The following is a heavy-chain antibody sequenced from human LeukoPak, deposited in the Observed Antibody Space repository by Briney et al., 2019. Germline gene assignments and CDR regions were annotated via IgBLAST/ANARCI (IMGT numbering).Heavy chain of an antibody. CDR2: IIPIFGTP. Sequence: SVTVSFTASGGTFSIYAINWVRQAPGQGLEWMGGIIPIFGTPNYAQKFQGRVTITADESTSTAYMQLSSLRSEDTAVYYCARGWLAETTVVTPYNYWGQGTLVTVSS. D-gene: IGHD4-23*01. CDR1: GGTFSIYA. V-gene: IGHV1-69*13. J-gene: IGHJ4*02. CDR3: ARGWLAETTVVTPYNY.